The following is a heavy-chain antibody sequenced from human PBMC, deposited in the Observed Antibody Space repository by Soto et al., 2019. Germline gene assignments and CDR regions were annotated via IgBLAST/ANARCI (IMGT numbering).Heavy chain of an antibody. J-gene: IGHJ6*03. CDR3: AREDHYDFWSGYRPHMDV. CDR2: INPSNGST. Sequence: ASVKVSCKASGYTFTSYYMHWVRQAPGQGLEWMGIINPSNGSTSYAQKLQGRVTMTTDTSTSTAYMELRSLRSDDTAVYYCAREDHYDFWSGYRPHMDVWGKGTTVTVSS. D-gene: IGHD3-3*01. CDR1: GYTFTSYY. V-gene: IGHV1-46*01.